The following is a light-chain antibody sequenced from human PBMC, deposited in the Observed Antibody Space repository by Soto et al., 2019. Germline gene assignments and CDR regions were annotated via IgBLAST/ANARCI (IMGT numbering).Light chain of an antibody. V-gene: IGKV4-1*01. CDR3: QQYSSTPLT. Sequence: DIEMTQSPDSLAVSLGERATINCKSSQSVLYNSDNKNYFAWFQQKPGQPPRLLIYWASTRESGVPDRFSGSGSGTDFTLTNSSLQAEDMAVYYCQQYSSTPLTCGGGTKVEI. CDR1: QSVLYNSDNKNY. CDR2: WAS. J-gene: IGKJ4*01.